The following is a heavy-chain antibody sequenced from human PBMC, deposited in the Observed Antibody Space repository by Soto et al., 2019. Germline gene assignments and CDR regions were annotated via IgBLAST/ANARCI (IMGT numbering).Heavy chain of an antibody. V-gene: IGHV5-51*01. CDR3: ARPSHGNYYYYGMDV. CDR1: GYSFTSYW. Sequence: GESLKISCKGSGYSFTSYWIGWVRQMPGKGLEWMGIIYPGDSDTRYSPSFQGQVTISADKSISTAYLQWSSLKASDTAMYYCARPSHGNYYYYGMDVWGQGTTVTVSS. J-gene: IGHJ6*02. CDR2: IYPGDSDT.